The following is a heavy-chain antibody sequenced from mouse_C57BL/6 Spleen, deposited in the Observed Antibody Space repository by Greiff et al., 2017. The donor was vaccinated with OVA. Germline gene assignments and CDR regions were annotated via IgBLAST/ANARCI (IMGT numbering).Heavy chain of an antibody. J-gene: IGHJ4*01. CDR2: ISSGSSTI. CDR1: GFTFSDYG. CDR3: ARGDPLPMDY. V-gene: IGHV5-17*01. Sequence: EVNVVESGGGLVKPGGSLKLSCAASGFTFSDYGMHWVRQAPEKGLEWVAYISSGSSTIYYADTVKGRFTISRDNAKNTLFLQMTSLRSEDTAMYYCARGDPLPMDYWGQGTSVTVSS. D-gene: IGHD6-1*01.